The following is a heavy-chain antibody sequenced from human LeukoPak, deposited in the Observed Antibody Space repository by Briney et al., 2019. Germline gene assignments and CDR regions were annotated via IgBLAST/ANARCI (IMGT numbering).Heavy chain of an antibody. D-gene: IGHD7-27*01. Sequence: SETLSLTCTVSGGSISSSSYYWGWIRQPPGKGLEWIGSIYYSGSTYYNPSLKSRVTISADTSKNQFSLKLSSVTAAHTAVYYCARSSLTGTYYFDYWGQGTLVTVSS. CDR1: GGSISSSSYY. CDR3: ARSSLTGTYYFDY. V-gene: IGHV4-39*01. CDR2: IYYSGST. J-gene: IGHJ4*02.